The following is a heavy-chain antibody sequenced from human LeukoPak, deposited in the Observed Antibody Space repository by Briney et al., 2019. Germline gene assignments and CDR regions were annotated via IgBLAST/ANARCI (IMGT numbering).Heavy chain of an antibody. J-gene: IGHJ6*02. CDR3: ARVGGGDSQGYYYYYYGMDV. Sequence: GESLKISCKGSGYSFTSYWNGWVRQMPGKGLEWMGIIYPGDSDTRYSPSFQGQVTISADKSISTAYLQWSSLKASDTAMYYCARVGGGDSQGYYYYYYGMDVWGQGTTVTVSS. D-gene: IGHD2-21*02. V-gene: IGHV5-51*01. CDR2: IYPGDSDT. CDR1: GYSFTSYW.